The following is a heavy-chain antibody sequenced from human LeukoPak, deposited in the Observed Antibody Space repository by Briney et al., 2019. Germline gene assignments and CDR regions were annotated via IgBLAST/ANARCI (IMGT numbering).Heavy chain of an antibody. J-gene: IGHJ4*02. D-gene: IGHD5-12*01. CDR2: ISGSGGST. CDR1: GFTFSSYA. CDR3: VRYSGYDTTYFDY. V-gene: IGHV3-23*01. Sequence: GGSLRLSCAASGFTFSSYAMTWVRQAPGKGLEWVSAISGSGGSTYYADSVKGRFTISRDNSKNTLYLQMNSLRAEDTAVYYCVRYSGYDTTYFDYWGQGTLVTVSS.